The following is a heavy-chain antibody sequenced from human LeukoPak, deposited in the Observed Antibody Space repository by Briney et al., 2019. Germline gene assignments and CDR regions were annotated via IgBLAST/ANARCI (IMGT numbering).Heavy chain of an antibody. V-gene: IGHV3-23*01. Sequence: GGSLRLSCVASGFSIGSSAMSWVRQTPGQGLEWVAGMSGTANMIFYADSVKGRFTISRDNSENTLYLQMNSLRAEDTALYYCVKLTAAGFVDHWGQGTLVTVSS. CDR2: MSGTANMI. CDR1: GFSIGSSA. J-gene: IGHJ4*02. D-gene: IGHD6-13*01. CDR3: VKLTAAGFVDH.